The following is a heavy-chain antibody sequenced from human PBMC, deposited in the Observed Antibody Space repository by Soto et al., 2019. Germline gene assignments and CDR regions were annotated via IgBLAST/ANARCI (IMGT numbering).Heavy chain of an antibody. Sequence: SLRLSCVVSGFTFSSYWMNWVRQAPGKGLEWVANIKQDGSEKYYVDSAKGRFTISRDNAKNSLYLQMNSLRDEDTAVYYCARRYGDYEGDDYLGQGTLVTVSS. D-gene: IGHD4-17*01. J-gene: IGHJ4*02. V-gene: IGHV3-7*01. CDR3: ARRYGDYEGDDY. CDR1: GFTFSSYW. CDR2: IKQDGSEK.